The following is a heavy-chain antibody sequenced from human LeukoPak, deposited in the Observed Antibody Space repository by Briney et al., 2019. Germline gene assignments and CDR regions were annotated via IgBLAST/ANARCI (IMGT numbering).Heavy chain of an antibody. Sequence: SSVKVSCKASGGTFSSYAISWVRQAPGQGLEWVGGIIPIFGTANYAQKFQGRVTITTDESTSTAYMELSSLRSEDTAVYYCAREPIVVGPKGYFDYWGQGTLVTVSS. CDR3: AREPIVVGPKGYFDY. J-gene: IGHJ4*02. D-gene: IGHD3-22*01. V-gene: IGHV1-69*05. CDR1: GGTFSSYA. CDR2: IIPIFGTA.